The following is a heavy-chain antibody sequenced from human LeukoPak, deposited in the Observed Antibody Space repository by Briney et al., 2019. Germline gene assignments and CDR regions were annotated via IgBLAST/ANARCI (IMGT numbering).Heavy chain of an antibody. J-gene: IGHJ6*02. Sequence: PGGSLRLSCAASGFTFSSYAMHWVRQAPGKGLEWVAVISYDGSNKYYADSVKGRFTISRDNSKNTLYLQMNSLRAEDTAVYYCARDLRYPGYSGYDYYYYYGMDVWGQGTTVTVSS. D-gene: IGHD5-12*01. CDR2: ISYDGSNK. V-gene: IGHV3-30*04. CDR1: GFTFSSYA. CDR3: ARDLRYPGYSGYDYYYYYGMDV.